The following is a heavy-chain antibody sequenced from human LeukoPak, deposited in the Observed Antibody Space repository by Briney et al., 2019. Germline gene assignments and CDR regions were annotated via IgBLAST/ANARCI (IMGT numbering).Heavy chain of an antibody. V-gene: IGHV3-48*02. CDR2: ISSSSGNR. Sequence: AGGSLRLSYAASGFTFSRYNMNWVRQAPGKGLEWVSYISSSSGNRYYAESVKGRFTVSRDNAKNSLYPQMNSLRDEDRAVYYCARDPTMGGAFDGRGRGRTVTVSS. D-gene: IGHD3-10*01. J-gene: IGHJ3*01. CDR1: GFTFSRYN. CDR3: ARDPTMGGAFDG.